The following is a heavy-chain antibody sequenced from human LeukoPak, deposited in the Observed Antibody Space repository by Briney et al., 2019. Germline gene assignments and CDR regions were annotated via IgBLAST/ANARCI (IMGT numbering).Heavy chain of an antibody. CDR3: ARDQTHYVSSGYYYVTYLQH. V-gene: IGHV4-4*07. Sequence: PAEALSLTCTVSGASISSSYCTWIRQSAGEGLEWIGRVSRGGSTTYNPSFKGRVTMSLDTSKRQFSLNLSSVTAADTAVYFCARDQTHYVSSGYYYVTYLQHWGQGILVTVSS. D-gene: IGHD3-22*01. CDR1: GASISSSY. J-gene: IGHJ1*01. CDR2: VSRGGST.